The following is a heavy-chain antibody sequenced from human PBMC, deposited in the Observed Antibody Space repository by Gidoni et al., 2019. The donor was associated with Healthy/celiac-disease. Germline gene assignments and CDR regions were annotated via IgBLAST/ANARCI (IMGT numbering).Heavy chain of an antibody. CDR2: INPSGGST. J-gene: IGHJ3*02. V-gene: IGHV1-46*03. Sequence: QVQLVQSGAEVKQPGASVKVSCKASGSTFTSYYMHWVRQAPGQGLEWMGIINPSGGSTSYAQKFQGRVTMTRDTSTSTVYMELSSLRSEDTAVYYCARDRRGYYDSSGSDAFDIWGQGTMVTVSS. CDR3: ARDRRGYYDSSGSDAFDI. D-gene: IGHD3-22*01. CDR1: GSTFTSYY.